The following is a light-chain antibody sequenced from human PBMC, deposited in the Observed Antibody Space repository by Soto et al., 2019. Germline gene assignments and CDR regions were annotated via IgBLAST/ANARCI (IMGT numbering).Light chain of an antibody. CDR3: QHYSTVWA. Sequence: DIQMTQSPSTLSSSVGDRVTITCRASQSISRGLAWYQQKPGKAPNVLIYDASTLESGVPSRFSGSGSGTEFTLTISSLQPEDFATYYCQHYSTVWAFGQGTKV. CDR1: QSISRG. CDR2: DAS. J-gene: IGKJ1*01. V-gene: IGKV1-5*01.